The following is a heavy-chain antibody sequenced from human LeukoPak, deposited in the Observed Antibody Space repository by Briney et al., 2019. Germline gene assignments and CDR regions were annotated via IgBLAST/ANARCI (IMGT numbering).Heavy chain of an antibody. CDR2: ISYDGSNK. CDR3: ARDLHLITYYYDSSGPYIEGVDI. V-gene: IGHV3-30-3*01. CDR1: GFTFSNYA. J-gene: IGHJ3*02. Sequence: GGSLRLSCAASGFTFSNYAMHWVRQAPGKGLEWVAVISYDGSNKYYADSVKGRFTISRDNSKNTLYLQMNSLRAEDTAVYYCARDLHLITYYYDSSGPYIEGVDIWGQGTMVTVSS. D-gene: IGHD3-22*01.